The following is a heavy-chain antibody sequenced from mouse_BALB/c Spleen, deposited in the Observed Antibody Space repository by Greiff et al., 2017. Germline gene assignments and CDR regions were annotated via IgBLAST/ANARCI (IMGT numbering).Heavy chain of an antibody. Sequence: VQLQQSGAELVKPGASVKLSCTASGFNIKDTYMHWVKQRPEQGLEWIGRIDPANGNTKYDPKFQGKATITADTSSNTAYLQLSSLTSEDTAVYCCQLGRYYYAMDYWGQGTSVSVSS. CDR3: QLGRYYYAMDY. CDR2: IDPANGNT. D-gene: IGHD4-1*02. J-gene: IGHJ4*01. CDR1: GFNIKDTY. V-gene: IGHV14-3*02.